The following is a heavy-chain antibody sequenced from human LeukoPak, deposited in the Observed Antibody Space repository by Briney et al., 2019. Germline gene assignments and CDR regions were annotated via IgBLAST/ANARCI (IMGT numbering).Heavy chain of an antibody. CDR3: ARARSGSYFPYFDY. J-gene: IGHJ4*02. D-gene: IGHD1-26*01. CDR2: IIPIFGTA. Sequence: GIIPIFGTANYAQKFQGRVTITADESTSTAYMELSSLRSEDTAVYYCARARSGSYFPYFDYWGQGTLVTVSS. V-gene: IGHV1-69*01.